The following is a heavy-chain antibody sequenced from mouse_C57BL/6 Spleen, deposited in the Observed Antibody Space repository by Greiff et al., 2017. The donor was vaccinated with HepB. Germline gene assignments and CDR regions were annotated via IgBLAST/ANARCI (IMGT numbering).Heavy chain of an antibody. CDR1: GYTFTSYW. CDR3: ARGITTVVAPFDY. D-gene: IGHD1-1*01. V-gene: IGHV1-55*01. J-gene: IGHJ2*01. CDR2: IYPGSGST. Sequence: VQLQQPGAELVKPGASVKMSCKASGYTFTSYWITWVKQRPGQGLEGIGDIYPGSGSTNYNEKFKSKATLTVDTSSSTAYMQLSSLTSEDSAVYYCARGITTVVAPFDYWGQGTTLTVSS.